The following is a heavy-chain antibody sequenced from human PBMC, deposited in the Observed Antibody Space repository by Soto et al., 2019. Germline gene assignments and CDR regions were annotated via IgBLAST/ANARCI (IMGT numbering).Heavy chain of an antibody. CDR3: VREGLQDDALDF. D-gene: IGHD4-4*01. CDR2: ISYDGE. CDR1: GFTFSVYA. J-gene: IGHJ3*01. V-gene: IGHV3-30*04. Sequence: QVQLVESGGGVVQPGRSLRLSCAASGFTFSVYALHWVRQAPGKGLEWLATISYDGENYGDSVRGRITISRDNPKNTLFLEMNRLRVDDTGVYYCVREGLQDDALDFWGQGTMVTVSS.